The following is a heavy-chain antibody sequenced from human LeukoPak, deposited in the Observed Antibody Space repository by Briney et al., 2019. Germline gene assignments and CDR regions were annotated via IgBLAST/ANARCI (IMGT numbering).Heavy chain of an antibody. CDR3: AREVVDYSYWYFDL. CDR2: IYYSGST. CDR1: GGSISSYY. D-gene: IGHD2-15*01. Sequence: PSETLSLTCTVSGGSISSYYWSWIRQPPGKGLEWIGYIYYSGSTNYNPSLKSRVTISVDTSKNQFSLELSSVTAADTAVYYCAREVVDYSYWYFDLWGRGTLVTVSS. J-gene: IGHJ2*01. V-gene: IGHV4-59*01.